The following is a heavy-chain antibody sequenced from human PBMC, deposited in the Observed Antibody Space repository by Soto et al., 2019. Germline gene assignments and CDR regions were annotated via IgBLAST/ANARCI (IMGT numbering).Heavy chain of an antibody. CDR2: ISYSGTT. V-gene: IGHV4-30-4*01. D-gene: IGHD2-15*01. CDR3: AKGGWCSGGSCYTAFDI. Sequence: TSETLSLTCTVSGDSISSINNYWSWIRQPPGEGLEWIGFISYSGTTSYSPSLKSRVTISVDRSKNQFSLKLSSVTAADTAVYYCAKGGWCSGGSCYTAFDIWGQGTMVTVSS. CDR1: GDSISSINNY. J-gene: IGHJ3*02.